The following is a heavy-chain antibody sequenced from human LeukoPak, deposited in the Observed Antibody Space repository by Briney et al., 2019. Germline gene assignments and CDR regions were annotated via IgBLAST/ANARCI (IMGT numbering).Heavy chain of an antibody. D-gene: IGHD3-10*01. J-gene: IGHJ5*02. CDR3: AKAHSYYYPGGGFDP. CDR2: ISGSGGST. V-gene: IGHV3-23*01. Sequence: GGSLRLSCAASGFTFDDYGMSWVRQAPGKGLEWVSAISGSGGSTYYADSVKGRFTISRDNSKNTLYLQMNSLRAEDTAVYYCAKAHSYYYPGGGFDPWGQGTLVTVSS. CDR1: GFTFDDYG.